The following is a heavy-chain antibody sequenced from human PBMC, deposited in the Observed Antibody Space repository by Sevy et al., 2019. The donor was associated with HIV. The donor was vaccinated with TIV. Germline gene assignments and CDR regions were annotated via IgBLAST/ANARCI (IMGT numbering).Heavy chain of an antibody. CDR3: ARGQLLQFLEWPSYSLDV. CDR2: INSHGTIT. J-gene: IGHJ6*02. Sequence: WGSLRLSCAASGFTFSSHWMFWVRQAPGKGLMWVSHINSHGTITNYADSVKGRFAISRDNAKNTVYLRMDSLRAEDTAVYYCARGQLLQFLEWPSYSLDVWGQRTTVTVSS. V-gene: IGHV3-74*01. D-gene: IGHD3-3*01. CDR1: GFTFSSHW.